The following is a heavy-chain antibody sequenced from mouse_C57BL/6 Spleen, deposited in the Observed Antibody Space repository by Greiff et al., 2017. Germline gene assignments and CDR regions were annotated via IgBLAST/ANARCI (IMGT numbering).Heavy chain of an antibody. CDR2: ILPGSGST. Sequence: VKLMESGAELMKPGASVKLSCKATGYTFTGYWLEWVKQRPGHGLEWIGEILPGSGSTNYNEKFKGKATFTADTSSNTAYMQLSSLTTEDSAIYYCARGAFYYGSPTAMDYWGQGTSVTVSS. V-gene: IGHV1-9*01. J-gene: IGHJ4*01. CDR1: GYTFTGYW. D-gene: IGHD1-1*01. CDR3: ARGAFYYGSPTAMDY.